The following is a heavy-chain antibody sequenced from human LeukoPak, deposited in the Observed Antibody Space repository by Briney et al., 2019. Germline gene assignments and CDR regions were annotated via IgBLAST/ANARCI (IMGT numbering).Heavy chain of an antibody. J-gene: IGHJ4*02. Sequence: SGGSLRLSRAASGFIFSDFYMTWIRQAPGKGLEWVSDITNSGSYTNYAGSVKGRFTISRDNAKNSLYLQMNSLRVEDTAVFYCARSRGSYFDYWGQGTLVIVSS. CDR2: ITNSGSYT. D-gene: IGHD1-26*01. CDR3: ARSRGSYFDY. V-gene: IGHV3-11*06. CDR1: GFIFSDFY.